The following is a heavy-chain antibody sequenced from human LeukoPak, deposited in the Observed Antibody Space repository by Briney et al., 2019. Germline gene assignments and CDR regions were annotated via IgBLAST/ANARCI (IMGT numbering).Heavy chain of an antibody. CDR3: ARERFAGGYRYLDY. Sequence: SETLSLTCTVSGGSINSGGYFWNWIRQHPGRGLEWIGSIYYTGSTSYYPSLKSRLTISIATSKNQFSLRLNSVIAADTAVYYCARERFAGGYRYLDYWGQGALVTVSS. CDR1: GGSINSGGYF. D-gene: IGHD2-8*02. J-gene: IGHJ4*02. V-gene: IGHV4-31*03. CDR2: IYYTGST.